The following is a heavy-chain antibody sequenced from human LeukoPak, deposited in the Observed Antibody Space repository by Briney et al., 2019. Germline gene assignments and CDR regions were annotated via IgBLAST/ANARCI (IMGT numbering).Heavy chain of an antibody. Sequence: ASVKVSCKASGYTFTGYYMHWVRQAPGQGLEWMGWINPNSGSTNYAQKFQGWVTMTRDTSISTAYMELSRLRSDDTAVYYCARELVVVPAYYYGMDVWGQGTTVTVSS. J-gene: IGHJ6*02. CDR3: ARELVVVPAYYYGMDV. D-gene: IGHD2-2*01. CDR1: GYTFTGYY. V-gene: IGHV1-2*04. CDR2: INPNSGST.